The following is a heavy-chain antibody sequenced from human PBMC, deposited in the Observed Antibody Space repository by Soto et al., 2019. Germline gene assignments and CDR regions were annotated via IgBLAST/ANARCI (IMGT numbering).Heavy chain of an antibody. CDR1: GFTFRSYS. D-gene: IGHD2-15*01. Sequence: EVQLVESGGGLAQPGGSLRLSCAASGFTFRSYSMHWVRQAPGKGLEWVSYISGSTSTIYYADSVKGRFTISRDNAKNSLYLQMNSLRAEDAAQYYCTTTRSGGTYCFVYWGQGTLVTVSS. J-gene: IGHJ4*02. CDR3: TTTRSGGTYCFVY. CDR2: ISGSTSTI. V-gene: IGHV3-48*01.